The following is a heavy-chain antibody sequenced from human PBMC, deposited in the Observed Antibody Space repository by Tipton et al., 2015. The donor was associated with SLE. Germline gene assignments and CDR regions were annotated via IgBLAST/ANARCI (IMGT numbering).Heavy chain of an antibody. CDR3: AGNFDY. CDR2: ISSRSNYI. Sequence: SLRLSCAASGFTFSTYSFTWVRQAPGKGLEWLSSISSRSNYIFYADSVKGRFTSSRDNAKNSLYLQMSSLRAEDTAVYYCAGNFDYWGQGTLVTVSS. J-gene: IGHJ4*02. V-gene: IGHV3-21*06. CDR1: GFTFSTYS.